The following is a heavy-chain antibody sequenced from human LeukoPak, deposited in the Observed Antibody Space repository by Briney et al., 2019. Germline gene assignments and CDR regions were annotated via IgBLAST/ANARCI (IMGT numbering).Heavy chain of an antibody. J-gene: IGHJ4*02. CDR1: GGSFSGYY. Sequence: SETLSLTCAVYGGSFSGYYWSWIRQPPGKGLEWIGEINHSGSTNYNPSLKSRVTISVDTSKNQFSLKLSSVTAADTAVYYCARSLDYWGQGTLVTVSS. CDR2: INHSGST. V-gene: IGHV4-34*01. CDR3: ARSLDY.